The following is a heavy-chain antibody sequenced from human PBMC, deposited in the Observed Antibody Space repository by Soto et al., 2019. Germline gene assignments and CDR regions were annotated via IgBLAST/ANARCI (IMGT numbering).Heavy chain of an antibody. Sequence: QVQLVESGGGLVQSGRSLRLSCAASGFSFSRHAMHWVRQTPDKGLEWVAVISFEGSNQFYADSVKGRFTISRDNSNNRLYLQMNSLRPEDTAMYYCTRDPTLIQLTNHFVIWGQGTMVTVSS. CDR1: GFSFSRHA. CDR2: ISFEGSNQ. D-gene: IGHD1-1*01. CDR3: TRDPTLIQLTNHFVI. J-gene: IGHJ3*02. V-gene: IGHV3-30*04.